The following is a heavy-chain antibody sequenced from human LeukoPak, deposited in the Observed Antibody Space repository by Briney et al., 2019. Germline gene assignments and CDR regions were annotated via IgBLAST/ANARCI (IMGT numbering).Heavy chain of an antibody. J-gene: IGHJ4*02. CDR1: GFTFSSYA. CDR3: ARGGALLWFGELLPFPSPFDY. V-gene: IGHV3-30-3*01. CDR2: ISYDGSNK. Sequence: GGSLRLSCAASGFTFSSYAMHWVRQAPGKGLGWVAVISYDGSNKYYADSVKGRFTISRDNSKNTLYLQMNSLRAEDTAVYYCARGGALLWFGELLPFPSPFDYWGQGTLVTVSS. D-gene: IGHD3-10*01.